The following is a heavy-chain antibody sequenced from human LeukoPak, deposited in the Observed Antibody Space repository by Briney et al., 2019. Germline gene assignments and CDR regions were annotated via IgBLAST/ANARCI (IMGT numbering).Heavy chain of an antibody. CDR1: GYTFIAYY. Sequence: ASVKVSCKASGYTFIAYYMHWVRQAPGQGLEWMGWINPNSGGTNYAQKFQGRVTMTRDTSISTVYMELSRLRSDDTAVYYCATSLMDVWGQGTTVTVSS. CDR2: INPNSGGT. CDR3: ATSLMDV. J-gene: IGHJ6*02. D-gene: IGHD1/OR15-1a*01. V-gene: IGHV1-2*02.